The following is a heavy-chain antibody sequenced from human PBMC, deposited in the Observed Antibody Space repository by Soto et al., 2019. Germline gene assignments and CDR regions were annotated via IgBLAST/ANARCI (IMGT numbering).Heavy chain of an antibody. CDR2: IYYSGST. J-gene: IGHJ3*02. D-gene: IGHD3-22*01. CDR1: GGSISSYY. CDR3: ARVKAYYYDSSGYYPGGFVAFDI. V-gene: IGHV4-59*01. Sequence: NPSETLSLTCTVSGGSISSYYWSWIRQPPGKGLEWIGYIYYSGSTNYNPSLKSRVTISVDTSKNQFSLKLSSVTAADTAVYYCARVKAYYYDSSGYYPGGFVAFDIWGQGTMVTVSS.